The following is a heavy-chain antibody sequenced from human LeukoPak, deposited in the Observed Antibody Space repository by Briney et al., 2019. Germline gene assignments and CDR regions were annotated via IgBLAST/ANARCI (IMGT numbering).Heavy chain of an antibody. D-gene: IGHD3-16*02. CDR3: AKGPFILLDY. CDR1: GFTFSSYG. CDR2: ISGSGGST. V-gene: IGHV3-23*01. Sequence: GGSLRLSCAASGFTFSSYGMHWVRQAPGKGLEWVSAISGSGGSTYYADSVKGRFTISRDNSKNTLYLQMNSLRAEDTAVYYCAKGPFILLDYWGQGTLVTVSS. J-gene: IGHJ4*02.